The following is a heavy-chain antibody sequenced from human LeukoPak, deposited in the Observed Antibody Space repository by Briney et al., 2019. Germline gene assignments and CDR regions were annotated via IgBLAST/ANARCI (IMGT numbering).Heavy chain of an antibody. Sequence: GGSLRLSCAASGFTFSNYAIHWVRQAPGKGLVWVSRINSDGSSTSYADSVKGRFTISRDNAKNSLYLQMNSLRAEDTAVYYCARRGFKMATAYYYYMDVWGKGTTVTVSS. CDR1: GFTFSNYA. J-gene: IGHJ6*03. D-gene: IGHD5-24*01. V-gene: IGHV3-74*01. CDR3: ARRGFKMATAYYYYMDV. CDR2: INSDGSST.